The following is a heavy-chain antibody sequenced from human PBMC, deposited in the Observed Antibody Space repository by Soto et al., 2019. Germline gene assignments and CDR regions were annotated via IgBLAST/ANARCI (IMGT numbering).Heavy chain of an antibody. CDR1: GGSISSGGYS. CDR3: ASCFWSGYHV. CDR2: IYHSGST. D-gene: IGHD3-3*01. Sequence: QLQLQESGLGLVRPSQTLSLTCAVSGGSISSGGYSWSWIRQPPGKGLEWIGYIYHSGSTYYNPSLKSRVTISVDRSKNQFSLRLSSVTAADTAVYYCASCFWSGYHVWGQGTLVTVSS. J-gene: IGHJ4*02. V-gene: IGHV4-30-2*01.